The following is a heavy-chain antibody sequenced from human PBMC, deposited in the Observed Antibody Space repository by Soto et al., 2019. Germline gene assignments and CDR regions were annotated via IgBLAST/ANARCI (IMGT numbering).Heavy chain of an antibody. D-gene: IGHD5-18*01. CDR2: VHNSGST. CDR3: ARSLNGYAFDY. J-gene: IGHJ4*01. V-gene: IGHV4-31*01. CDR1: GGSISSGSYF. Sequence: SETLSLTCTVSGGSISSGSYFWTWIRQHPGKGLEWIGYVHNSGSTFYTPSLKSQVTISLDTSRNLFSLNLSSVTAADTAVYYCARSLNGYAFDYWGDGALVTVSS.